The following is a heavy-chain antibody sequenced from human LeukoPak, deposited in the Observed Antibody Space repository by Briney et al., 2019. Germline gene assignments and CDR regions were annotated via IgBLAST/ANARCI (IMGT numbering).Heavy chain of an antibody. CDR1: GFTFSSYA. J-gene: IGHJ3*02. CDR2: LSGSGGST. D-gene: IGHD6-13*01. Sequence: QPGGSLRLSCAASGFTFSSYAMSWVRQAPGKGLEWVSALSGSGGSTYYADSVKGRFTISRDKSKNTLDLQMNSLRAEDTAVYYCAKDRSYSSSWREMDAFDIWGQGTMVTVSS. CDR3: AKDRSYSSSWREMDAFDI. V-gene: IGHV3-23*01.